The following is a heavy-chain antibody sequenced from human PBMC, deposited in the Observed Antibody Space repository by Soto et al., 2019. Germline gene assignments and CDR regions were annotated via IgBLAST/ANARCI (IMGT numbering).Heavy chain of an antibody. CDR3: ARGGAVATTARFDH. Sequence: ETLSLTCTVSGDSIDNYYWTWMRLPAGNGLEWIGRIYSNGNTYYNPSLKSRVSMSVDTSKNQFSLILKTVTAADTAVYYCARGGAVATTARFDHWGQGTLVTVSS. D-gene: IGHD5-12*01. V-gene: IGHV4-4*07. CDR2: IYSNGNT. CDR1: GDSIDNYY. J-gene: IGHJ4*02.